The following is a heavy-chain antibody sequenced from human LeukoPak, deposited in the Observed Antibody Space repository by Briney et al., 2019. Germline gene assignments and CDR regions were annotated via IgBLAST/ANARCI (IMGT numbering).Heavy chain of an antibody. Sequence: GGSLRLSCAVSGFTFSSYTMNWVRQTPGKGPVWVSRISSDGSSTNYADSVKGRFSISRDNAKNTLYLQMNSLRAEDTAVYYCARVNSYGNYNYYYDMDVWGQGTTVTVSS. V-gene: IGHV3-74*01. CDR1: GFTFSSYT. CDR2: ISSDGSST. J-gene: IGHJ6*02. D-gene: IGHD5-18*01. CDR3: ARVNSYGNYNYYYDMDV.